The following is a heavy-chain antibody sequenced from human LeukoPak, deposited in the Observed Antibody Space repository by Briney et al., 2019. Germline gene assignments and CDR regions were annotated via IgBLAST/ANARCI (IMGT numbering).Heavy chain of an antibody. CDR2: IYHSGST. V-gene: IGHV4-30-2*01. Sequence: SETLSLTCTVSGGSISSGGYYWSWIRQPPGKGLEWIGYIYHSGSTYYNPSLKSRVTISVDRSKNQFSLKLSSVTAADTAVYYCARDAAVAGHYWYFDLWGRGTLVTVSS. CDR3: ARDAAVAGHYWYFDL. D-gene: IGHD6-19*01. J-gene: IGHJ2*01. CDR1: GGSISSGGYY.